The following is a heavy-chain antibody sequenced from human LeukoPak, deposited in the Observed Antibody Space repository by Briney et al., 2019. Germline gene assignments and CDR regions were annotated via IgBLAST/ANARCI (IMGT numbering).Heavy chain of an antibody. D-gene: IGHD1-1*01. V-gene: IGHV1-58*02. CDR1: GFTFTSSA. CDR2: IVVGSGNT. Sequence: SVKVSCKASGFTFTSSAMQWVRQARGQRLEWIGWIVVGSGNTNYAQKFQERVTITRDMSTSTAYMELSSLRSEDTAVYYCAACGSTGTDAYYCWYFDLWGRGTPVTVSS. CDR3: AACGSTGTDAYYCWYFDL. J-gene: IGHJ2*01.